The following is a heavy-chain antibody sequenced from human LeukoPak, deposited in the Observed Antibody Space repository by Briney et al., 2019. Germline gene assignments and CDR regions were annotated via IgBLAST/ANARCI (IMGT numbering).Heavy chain of an antibody. CDR2: ISGGGGST. CDR1: GFTFSSYG. V-gene: IGHV3-23*01. D-gene: IGHD3-9*01. CDR3: AKGGDDILTGYYYFDY. J-gene: IGHJ4*02. Sequence: GGSLRLSCAASGFTFSSYGMHWVRQAPGKGLEWVSAISGGGGSTYYADSVKGRFTISRDNSKNTLYLQMNSLRAEDTAVYYCAKGGDDILTGYYYFDYWGQGTLVTVSS.